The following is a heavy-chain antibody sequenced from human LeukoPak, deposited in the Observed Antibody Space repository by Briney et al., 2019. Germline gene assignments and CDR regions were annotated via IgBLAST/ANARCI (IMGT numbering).Heavy chain of an antibody. J-gene: IGHJ1*01. CDR2: ISYSGDNI. CDR1: GFTLSDHY. Sequence: GGSLRLSCAASGFTLSDHYMHWIRQAPGKGLEWVSYISYSGDNINYAESVKGRFTISRDNAKNSLYLQMNSLRAEDTAVYYCARPPAGINRYFQHLGQGTLVSVSS. CDR3: ARPPAGINRYFQH. V-gene: IGHV3-11*01. D-gene: IGHD2-2*01.